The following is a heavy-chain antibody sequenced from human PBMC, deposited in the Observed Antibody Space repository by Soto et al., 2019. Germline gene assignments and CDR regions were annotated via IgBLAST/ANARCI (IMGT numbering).Heavy chain of an antibody. CDR1: GFTFSDYY. J-gene: IGHJ6*02. CDR2: ISSSGSTI. D-gene: IGHD3-10*01. Sequence: QVQLVESGGGLVKPGGSLRLSCAASGFTFSDYYMSWIRQAPGKGLEWVSYISSSGSTIYYADSVKGRFTISRDNVKNSLYLQMNRLRAEDTGVYYCAGGQGEWEFWYYGMDVRGQGTTVTVSS. CDR3: AGGQGEWEFWYYGMDV. V-gene: IGHV3-11*01.